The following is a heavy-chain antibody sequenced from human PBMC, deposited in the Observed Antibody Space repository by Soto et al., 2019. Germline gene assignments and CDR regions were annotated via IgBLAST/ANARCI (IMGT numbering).Heavy chain of an antibody. CDR3: ARGLYDSSGYGPDAFDI. V-gene: IGHV4-34*01. D-gene: IGHD3-22*01. Sequence: QVQLQQWGAGLLKPSETLSLTCAVYGGSFSGYYWSWIRQPPRKGLEWIGEINHSGSTNYNPSLKSRVTISVDTSKNQFSLKLSSVTAADTAVYYCARGLYDSSGYGPDAFDIWGLGTMVTVSS. CDR1: GGSFSGYY. CDR2: INHSGST. J-gene: IGHJ3*02.